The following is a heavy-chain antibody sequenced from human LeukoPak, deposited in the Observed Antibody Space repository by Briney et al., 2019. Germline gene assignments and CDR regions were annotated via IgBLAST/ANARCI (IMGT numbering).Heavy chain of an antibody. Sequence: PGGSLRLSCAASGFTFSSYAMTWVRQAPGKGLEWVSAITGSGGTTYYADSVKGRFTVSRDNPDNTLYLQMNSLRAEDTAVYYCAKAVVATDGVYRFDYWGQGTLVTVSS. V-gene: IGHV3-23*01. D-gene: IGHD2-21*02. CDR3: AKAVVATDGVYRFDY. CDR1: GFTFSSYA. CDR2: ITGSGGTT. J-gene: IGHJ4*02.